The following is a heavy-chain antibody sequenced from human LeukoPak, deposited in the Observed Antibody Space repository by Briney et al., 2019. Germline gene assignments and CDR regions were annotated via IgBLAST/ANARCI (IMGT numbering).Heavy chain of an antibody. D-gene: IGHD4-17*01. CDR1: GFTFSSYG. CDR3: AKGYGDKGDYFDY. J-gene: IGHJ4*02. CDR2: IRYDGSNK. V-gene: IGHV3-30*02. Sequence: GGSLRLSCAASGFTFSSYGMHWVRQAPGKGLEWVAFIRYDGSNKYYADSVRGRFTISRDNSKNTLYLQMNSLRAEDTAVYYCAKGYGDKGDYFDYWGQGTLVTVSS.